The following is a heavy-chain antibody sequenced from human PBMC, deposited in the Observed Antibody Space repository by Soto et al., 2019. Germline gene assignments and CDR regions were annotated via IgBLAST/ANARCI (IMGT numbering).Heavy chain of an antibody. CDR3: ARFGRGVPATAILSSGEVPDYFDY. J-gene: IGHJ4*02. V-gene: IGHV4-31*03. CDR1: GGSISSGGYY. Sequence: PSETLSLTCTVSGGSISSGGYYWSRNRQHPGKGLEWIGYIYYSGSTYYNPSLKSRVTISVDTSKNQFSLKLSSVTAADTAVYYCARFGRGVPATAILSSGEVPDYFDYWGQGTLVTVSS. D-gene: IGHD2-2*02. CDR2: IYYSGST.